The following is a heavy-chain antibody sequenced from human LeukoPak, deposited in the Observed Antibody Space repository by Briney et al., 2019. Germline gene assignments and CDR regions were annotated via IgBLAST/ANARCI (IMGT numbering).Heavy chain of an antibody. Sequence: PSETLSLTCTVSGGSISSSSYYWDWIRQPAGKGLEWIGRIYTSGSTNYNPSLKSRVTISVDTSKNQFSLKLSSVTAADTAVYYCARARRVAAAGTRFYFDYWGQGTLVTVSS. CDR2: IYTSGST. V-gene: IGHV4-61*02. D-gene: IGHD6-13*01. CDR1: GGSISSSSYY. CDR3: ARARRVAAAGTRFYFDY. J-gene: IGHJ4*02.